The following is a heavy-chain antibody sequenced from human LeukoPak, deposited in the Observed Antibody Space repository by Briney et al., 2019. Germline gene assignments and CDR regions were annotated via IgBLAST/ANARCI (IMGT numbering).Heavy chain of an antibody. CDR3: ARQSSGWYRLFDY. Sequence: GESLKISCKGSGYSFTNYWIGWVRQMPGKGLEWMGIIYPGDSDTRYSPSFQGQVTISADKSISSAYLQWSSLKASDTAMYYCARQSSGWYRLFDYWGQGTLVTVSS. CDR1: GYSFTNYW. CDR2: IYPGDSDT. J-gene: IGHJ4*02. D-gene: IGHD6-19*01. V-gene: IGHV5-51*01.